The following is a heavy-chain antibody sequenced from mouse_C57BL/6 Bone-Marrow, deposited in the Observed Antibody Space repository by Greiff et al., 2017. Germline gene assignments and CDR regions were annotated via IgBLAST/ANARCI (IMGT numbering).Heavy chain of an antibody. CDR2: ISNGGGST. J-gene: IGHJ3*01. D-gene: IGHD2-1*01. CDR1: GFTFSDYY. CDR3: ARQGYGNFWFAY. Sequence: EVHLVESGGGLVQPGGSLKLSCAASGFTFSDYYMYWVRQTPEKRLEWVAYISNGGGSTYYPDTVKGRFTISRDNAKNTLYLQMSRLKSEDTAMYYCARQGYGNFWFAYWGQGTLVTVSA. V-gene: IGHV5-12*01.